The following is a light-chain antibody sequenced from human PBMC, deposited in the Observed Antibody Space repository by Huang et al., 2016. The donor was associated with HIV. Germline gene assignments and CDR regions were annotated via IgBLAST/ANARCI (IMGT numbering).Light chain of an antibody. CDR3: QQYGSSPAT. Sequence: EIVLTQSPGTLSLSPGERTTLSCRASQSVNSGYLAWYQPKPGQAPRLLIYGASTRATGIPGRFSGSGSGTDFTLTISRLQPEDFAVYYCQQYGSSPATFGQGTKVEVK. V-gene: IGKV3-20*01. CDR1: QSVNSGY. J-gene: IGKJ1*01. CDR2: GAS.